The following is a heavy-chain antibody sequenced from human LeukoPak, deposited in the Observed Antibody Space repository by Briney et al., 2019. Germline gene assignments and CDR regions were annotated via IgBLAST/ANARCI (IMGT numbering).Heavy chain of an antibody. J-gene: IGHJ3*02. D-gene: IGHD3-22*01. Sequence: GGSLRLSCADSGFTFSRYAMSWVRQAPGKGLEWASALSGSGGSTYYADSVEGRLTISRDNSKNTRYLQMNSLRAEDTAVYYCAKVLGKGYYDSSGAFDIWGQGTMVTVSS. CDR3: AKVLGKGYYDSSGAFDI. CDR1: GFTFSRYA. CDR2: LSGSGGST. V-gene: IGHV3-23*01.